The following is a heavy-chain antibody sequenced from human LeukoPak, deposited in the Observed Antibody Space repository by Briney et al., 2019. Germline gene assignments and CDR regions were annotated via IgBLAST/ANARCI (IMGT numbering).Heavy chain of an antibody. J-gene: IGHJ5*02. Sequence: SETLSLTCTVSGGSISSYYWSWIRQPPGKGLEWIGYIYYSGSTNYNPSLKSRLAMSLDTSKNQFSLKLSSVTPADTAVYYCARDLCSGGSCYPGWLDPWGQGTLVTVSS. V-gene: IGHV4-59*01. CDR3: ARDLCSGGSCYPGWLDP. D-gene: IGHD2-15*01. CDR2: IYYSGST. CDR1: GGSISSYY.